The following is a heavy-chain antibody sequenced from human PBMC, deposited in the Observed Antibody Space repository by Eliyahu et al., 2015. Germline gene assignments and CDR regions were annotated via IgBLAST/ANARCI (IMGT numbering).Heavy chain of an antibody. V-gene: IGHV1-69*04. D-gene: IGHD2-21*02. J-gene: IGHJ4*02. CDR2: IIPILGIA. CDR3: AREGSYCGGDCPFDFDY. CDR1: GGTFSSYA. Sequence: EVKKPGSSVKVSCKASGGTFSSYAISWVRQAPGQGLEWMGRIIPILGIANYAQKFQGRVTITADKSTSTAYMELSSLRSEDTAVYYCAREGSYCGGDCPFDFDYWGQGTLVTVSS.